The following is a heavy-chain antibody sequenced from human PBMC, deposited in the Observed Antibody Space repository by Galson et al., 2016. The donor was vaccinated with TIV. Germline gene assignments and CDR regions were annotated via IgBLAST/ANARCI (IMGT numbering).Heavy chain of an antibody. CDR2: IFYTERT. Sequence: ETLSLTCTVSGGSVHSSSYFWGWIRQPPGKGLEWIGNIFYTERTYYNPSLQSRVTMSVDTSKNQFSLRLSSVTAADTAVNYCARVVVLLELVWYFDLWGHGTLVTVSS. D-gene: IGHD2-8*01. CDR1: GGSVHSSSYF. V-gene: IGHV4-39*01. J-gene: IGHJ2*01. CDR3: ARVVVLLELVWYFDL.